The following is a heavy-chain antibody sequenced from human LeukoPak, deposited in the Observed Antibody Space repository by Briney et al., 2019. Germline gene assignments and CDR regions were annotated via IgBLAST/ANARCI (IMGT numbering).Heavy chain of an antibody. CDR3: ARDPTTPYSSGWYGPFDY. CDR1: GFTFRSYA. D-gene: IGHD6-19*01. CDR2: ISYDGSNK. Sequence: PGGSLRLSCAASGFTFRSYAMSWVRQAPGKGLEWVAVISYDGSNKYYADSVKGRFTISRDNSKNTLYLQMNSLRAEDTAVYYCARDPTTPYSSGWYGPFDYWGQGTLVTVSS. V-gene: IGHV3-30-3*01. J-gene: IGHJ4*02.